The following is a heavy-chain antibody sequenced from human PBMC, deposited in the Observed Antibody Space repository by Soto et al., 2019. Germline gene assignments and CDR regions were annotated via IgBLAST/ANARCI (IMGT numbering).Heavy chain of an antibody. CDR2: IYYDGNNK. V-gene: IGHV3-33*01. CDR3: ARDAISGSYSRFDD. CDR1: GFTFSNYG. J-gene: IGHJ4*02. Sequence: QVQLVESGGGVVQPGRSLRLSCAASGFTFSNYGMHWVRQAPGKGLEWVAAIYYDGNNKEYADSVKGRFTISRDNSKNTLFLQMDSVRAEDTAVYYCARDAISGSYSRFDDWGQGNLVTVSS. D-gene: IGHD1-26*01.